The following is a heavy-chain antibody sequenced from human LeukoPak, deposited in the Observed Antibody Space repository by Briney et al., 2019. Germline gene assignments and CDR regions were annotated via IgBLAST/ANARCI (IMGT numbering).Heavy chain of an antibody. CDR3: ARINFESWEYRFDP. CDR2: ISAYNGNT. Sequence: ASAKVSCKASGYTFTSYGISWVRQAPGQGLEWMGWISAYNGNTNYAQKLQGRVTMTTDTSTSTAYMELSSLRSEDTAVYYCARINFESWEYRFDPWGQGTLVTVSS. V-gene: IGHV1-18*01. CDR1: GYTFTSYG. D-gene: IGHD3-9*01. J-gene: IGHJ5*02.